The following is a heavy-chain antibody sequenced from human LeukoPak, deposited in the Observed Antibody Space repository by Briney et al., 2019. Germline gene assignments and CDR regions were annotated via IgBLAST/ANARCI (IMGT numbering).Heavy chain of an antibody. CDR3: ARDQRQQLGGGWFDP. CDR1: GFTFSSYA. CDR2: ISYDGSNK. Sequence: GGSLRLSCAASGFTFSSYAMHWVRQAPGKGLEWVAVISYDGSNKYYADSVKGRFTISRDNSKNTLYLQMNSLRAEDTAVYYCARDQRQQLGGGWFDPWGQGTLVTVSS. V-gene: IGHV3-30-3*01. J-gene: IGHJ5*02. D-gene: IGHD6-13*01.